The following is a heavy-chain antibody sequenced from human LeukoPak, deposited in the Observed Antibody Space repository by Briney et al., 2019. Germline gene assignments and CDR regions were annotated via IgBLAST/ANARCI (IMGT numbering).Heavy chain of an antibody. D-gene: IGHD3-3*01. Sequence: PSETLSLTCAVYGGSFSGYYWSWIRQPPGKGLEWIGEINHSGSTNYNPSLKSRVTISVDTSKNQFSLKLSSVIAADTAVHYCARFVRITIFGVVTQKYYFDYWGQGTLVTVSS. CDR2: INHSGST. CDR3: ARFVRITIFGVVTQKYYFDY. CDR1: GGSFSGYY. J-gene: IGHJ4*02. V-gene: IGHV4-34*01.